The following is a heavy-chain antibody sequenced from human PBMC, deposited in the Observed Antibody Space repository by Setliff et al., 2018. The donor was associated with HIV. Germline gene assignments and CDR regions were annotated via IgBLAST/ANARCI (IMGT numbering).Heavy chain of an antibody. D-gene: IGHD1-26*01. CDR1: GGSISSSSYY. J-gene: IGHJ4*02. Sequence: KPSETLSLTCAVSGGSISSSSYYWGWIRQPPGKGLEWIGSIYYSGSTYYNPSLKSRVTISVDTSKNQFSLRLSSVTAADTAVYYCAVVGATSPFDYWGQGTLVTVSS. V-gene: IGHV4-39*07. CDR2: IYYSGST. CDR3: AVVGATSPFDY.